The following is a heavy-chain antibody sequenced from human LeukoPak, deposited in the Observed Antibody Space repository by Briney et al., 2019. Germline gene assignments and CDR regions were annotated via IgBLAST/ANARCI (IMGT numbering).Heavy chain of an antibody. CDR1: GFTFSSYW. CDR3: ACQSRGVTY. Sequence: RGSLRLSCAASGFTFSSYWMSWARQAPGKGLEWVANIKQDGSEKYYVDSVKGRFTISRDNAKNSLYLQMNSLRAEDTAVYYCACQSRGVTYWGQGTLVTVSS. J-gene: IGHJ4*02. V-gene: IGHV3-7*01. D-gene: IGHD3-10*01. CDR2: IKQDGSEK.